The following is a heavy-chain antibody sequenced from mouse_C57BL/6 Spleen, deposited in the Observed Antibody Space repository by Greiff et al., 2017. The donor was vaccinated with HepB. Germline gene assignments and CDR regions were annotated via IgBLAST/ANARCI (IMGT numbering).Heavy chain of an antibody. Sequence: VQLQQPGAELVKPGASVKLSCKASGYTFTSYWMHWVKQRPGQGLEWIGMIHPNSGSTNYNEKFKSKATLTVDKSSSTAYMQLSSLTSEDSAVYYCARRGTTVVATEGYFDYWGQGTTLTVSS. CDR2: IHPNSGST. CDR1: GYTFTSYW. D-gene: IGHD1-1*01. J-gene: IGHJ2*01. V-gene: IGHV1-64*01. CDR3: ARRGTTVVATEGYFDY.